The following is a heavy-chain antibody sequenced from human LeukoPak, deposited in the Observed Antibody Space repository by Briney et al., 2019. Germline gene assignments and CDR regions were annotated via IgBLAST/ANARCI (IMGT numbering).Heavy chain of an antibody. D-gene: IGHD3-22*01. CDR3: ARGFRRTYYYDSSGYPFDY. Sequence: SETLSLTCAVYGGSFSGYYWSWIRQPPGKGLDWIGEINHSRSTNYNPSLKSRVTISVDTSKNQFSLKLSSVTAADTAVYYCARGFRRTYYYDSSGYPFDYWGQGTLVTVSS. J-gene: IGHJ4*02. CDR1: GGSFSGYY. V-gene: IGHV4-34*01. CDR2: INHSRST.